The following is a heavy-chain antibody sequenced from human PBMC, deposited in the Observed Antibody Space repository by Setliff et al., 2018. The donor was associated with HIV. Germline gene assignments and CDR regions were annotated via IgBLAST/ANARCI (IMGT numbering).Heavy chain of an antibody. V-gene: IGHV1-69*05. Sequence: GASVKVSCKASGGTFSSYAISWVRQAPGQGLEWMGGIIPIFGTANYAQKFQGRVTITTDESTSTAYMELSSLRSEDTAVYYCARAVSEWRQWLVLEWFDPWGQGTLVTVSS. CDR2: IIPIFGTA. CDR1: GGTFSSYA. CDR3: ARAVSEWRQWLVLEWFDP. D-gene: IGHD6-19*01. J-gene: IGHJ5*02.